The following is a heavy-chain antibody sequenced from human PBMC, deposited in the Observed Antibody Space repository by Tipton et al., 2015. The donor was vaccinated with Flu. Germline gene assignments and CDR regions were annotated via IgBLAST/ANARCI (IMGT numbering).Heavy chain of an antibody. CDR2: ITSGGYDM. D-gene: IGHD6-6*01. CDR1: GFTFSGYY. J-gene: IGHJ5*02. CDR3: ARREYSNYVSEPKNWFDP. V-gene: IGHV3-11*01. Sequence: SLRLSCAASGFTFSGYYMSWIRQAPGKGLEWVSYITSGGYDMYYADSVKGRFTISRDNAKNSLYLQLNSLRPEDTAIYYCARREYSNYVSEPKNWFDPWGQGTLVTVSS.